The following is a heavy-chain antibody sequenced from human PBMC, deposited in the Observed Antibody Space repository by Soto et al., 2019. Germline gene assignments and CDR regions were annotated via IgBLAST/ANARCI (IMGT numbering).Heavy chain of an antibody. D-gene: IGHD2-2*01. CDR1: GGSVSSGSYY. J-gene: IGHJ4*02. CDR2: IYYSGST. Sequence: SETLSLTCIVSGGSVSSGSYYWSWIRQPPGKGLEWIGYIYYSGSTNYNPSLKSRVTISVDTSKNQFSLKLSSVTAADTAVYYCAREGAYHYFDYWGQGTLVTVSS. CDR3: AREGAYHYFDY. V-gene: IGHV4-61*01.